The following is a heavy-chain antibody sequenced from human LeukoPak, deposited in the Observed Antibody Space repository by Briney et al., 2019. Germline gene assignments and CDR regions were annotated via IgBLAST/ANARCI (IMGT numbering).Heavy chain of an antibody. J-gene: IGHJ6*02. CDR2: INHSGSN. V-gene: IGHV4-34*01. Sequence: SETLSLTCAVYGGSFSGYYWSWIRQPPGKGLEWIGEINHSGSNNYNPSLKSRVTISVDTSKNQFSLKLSSVTAADTAVYYCARGKGRTGLYYYGMDVWGQGTTVTVSS. CDR3: ARGKGRTGLYYYGMDV. CDR1: GGSFSGYY.